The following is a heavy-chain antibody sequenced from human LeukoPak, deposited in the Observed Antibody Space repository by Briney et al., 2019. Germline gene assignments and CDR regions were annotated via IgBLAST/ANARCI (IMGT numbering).Heavy chain of an antibody. CDR1: GGSISSSSYY. CDR2: IYYSGST. V-gene: IGHV4-39*07. J-gene: IGHJ5*02. CDR3: ARDFSYGTNNWFDP. D-gene: IGHD5-18*01. Sequence: SETLSLTCTVSGGSISSSSYYWGWIRQPPGKGLEWIGSIYYSGSTYYNPSLKSRVTISVDTSKNQFSLKLSSVTAADTAVYYCARDFSYGTNNWFDPWGQGTLVTVYS.